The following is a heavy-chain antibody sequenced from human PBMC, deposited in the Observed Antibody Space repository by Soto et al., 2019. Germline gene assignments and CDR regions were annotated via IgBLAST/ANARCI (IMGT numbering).Heavy chain of an antibody. CDR3: ARTDYGDYHSDY. V-gene: IGHV1-69*13. D-gene: IGHD4-17*01. CDR1: GGTFSSYA. Sequence: GASVKVSCKASGGTFSSYAISWVRQAPGQGLEWMGGIIPIFGTANYAQKLQGRVTIAADASTSTAYMELSSLRSDDTAVYYCARTDYGDYHSDYWGQGTLVTVSS. CDR2: IIPIFGTA. J-gene: IGHJ4*02.